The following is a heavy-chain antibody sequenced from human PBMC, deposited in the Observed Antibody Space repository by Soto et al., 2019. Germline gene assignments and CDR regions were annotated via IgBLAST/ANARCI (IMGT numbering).Heavy chain of an antibody. CDR1: GGSISSYY. Sequence: PSETLSLTCTVSGGSISSYYWSWIRQPPGKGLEWIGYIYYSGSTNYNPSLKSRVTISVDTSKNQFSLKLSSVTAADTAVYYCARVEGRGYCSSTSCYDWFDPWGQGTLVTVSS. J-gene: IGHJ5*02. CDR3: ARVEGRGYCSSTSCYDWFDP. V-gene: IGHV4-59*01. D-gene: IGHD2-2*01. CDR2: IYYSGST.